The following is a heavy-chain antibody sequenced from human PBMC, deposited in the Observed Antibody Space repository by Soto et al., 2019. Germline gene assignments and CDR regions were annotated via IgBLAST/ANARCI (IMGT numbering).Heavy chain of an antibody. V-gene: IGHV3-49*03. CDR1: GFTFSDYG. Sequence: PGGSLRLSCVASGFTFSDYGMSWLRQAPGKGLEWVGLIRSSAYGGTTEYAASVKDRFSISRDDSRSVAYLQMDSVRTEDTAIYFCAREDFHVYSYVHGYFYGMDVWGHGTTVTVSS. J-gene: IGHJ6*02. CDR2: IRSSAYGGTT. D-gene: IGHD3-22*01. CDR3: AREDFHVYSYVHGYFYGMDV.